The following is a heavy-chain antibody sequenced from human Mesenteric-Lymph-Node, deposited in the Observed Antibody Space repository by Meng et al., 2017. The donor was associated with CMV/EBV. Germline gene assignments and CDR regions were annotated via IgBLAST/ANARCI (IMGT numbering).Heavy chain of an antibody. D-gene: IGHD1-1*01. CDR2: IKSKTGGETT. Sequence: GESLKISCAASGFTFSNAWMNWVRQAPGKGLEWVGRIKSKTGGETTDYAAPVKGRFTISREDSKNTLYLHMYSLRTDDTAVYYCAKGLRYRYYFDYWGQGTLVTVSS. CDR1: GFTFSNAW. J-gene: IGHJ4*02. V-gene: IGHV3-15*01. CDR3: AKGLRYRYYFDY.